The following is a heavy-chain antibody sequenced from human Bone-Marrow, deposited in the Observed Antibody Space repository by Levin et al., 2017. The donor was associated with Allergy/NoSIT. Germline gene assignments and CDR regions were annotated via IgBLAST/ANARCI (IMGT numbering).Heavy chain of an antibody. CDR3: ARFVVTPVSYFYMDV. CDR1: GYTFKNHG. CDR2: ISTHNGNT. V-gene: IGHV1-18*01. J-gene: IGHJ6*03. D-gene: IGHD2-2*01. Sequence: GESLKISCKASGYTFKNHGISWVRQAPGQGLEWMGWISTHNGNTNYAQSFQGRVTMTTDTSTSTADMELRSLISDDTAVYYCARFVVTPVSYFYMDVWGKGTTVTVSS.